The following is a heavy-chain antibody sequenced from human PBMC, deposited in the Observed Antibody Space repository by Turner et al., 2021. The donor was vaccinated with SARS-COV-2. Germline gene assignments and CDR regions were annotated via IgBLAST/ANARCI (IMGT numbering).Heavy chain of an antibody. CDR3: ARDLVATTQLFDY. Sequence: QVQLVESGGGVVQPGRSLRLSCAASGFPFSSYGMHWVRQAPGKGREWVAVISYDGSNKYYADSVKGRFTISRDNSKNTLYLQMNSLRAEDTAVYYCARDLVATTQLFDYWGQGTLVTVSS. CDR1: GFPFSSYG. V-gene: IGHV3-30*03. D-gene: IGHD5-12*01. J-gene: IGHJ4*02. CDR2: ISYDGSNK.